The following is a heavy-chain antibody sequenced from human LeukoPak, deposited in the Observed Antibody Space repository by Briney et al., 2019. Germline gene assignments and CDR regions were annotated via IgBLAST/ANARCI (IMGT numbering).Heavy chain of an antibody. CDR3: AKAGRAGQWLVPYYFDY. CDR2: ISWNSGSI. Sequence: GGSLRLSCAASGFTFDDYAMHWVRQAPGKGLEWVSGISWNSGSIGYADSVKGRFTISRDNAKNSLYLQMNSLRAEDTALYYCAKAGRAGQWLVPYYFDYWGQGTLVTVSS. D-gene: IGHD6-19*01. CDR1: GFTFDDYA. V-gene: IGHV3-9*01. J-gene: IGHJ4*02.